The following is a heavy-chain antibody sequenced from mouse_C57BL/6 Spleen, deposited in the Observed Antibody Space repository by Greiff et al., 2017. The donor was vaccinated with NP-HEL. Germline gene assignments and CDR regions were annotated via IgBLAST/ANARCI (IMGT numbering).Heavy chain of an antibody. D-gene: IGHD1-1*01. J-gene: IGHJ3*01. V-gene: IGHV1-61*01. CDR3: AREGILFPWFAY. Sequence: QVQLQQPGAELVRPGSSVKLSCKASGYTFTSYWMDWVKQRPGQGLEWIGNIYPSDSETHYNQKFKDKATLTVDKSSSTAYMQLSSLTSEDSAVYYCAREGILFPWFAYWGQGTLVTVSA. CDR2: IYPSDSET. CDR1: GYTFTSYW.